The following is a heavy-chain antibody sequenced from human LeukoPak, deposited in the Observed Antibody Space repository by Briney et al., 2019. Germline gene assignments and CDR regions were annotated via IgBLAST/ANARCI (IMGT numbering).Heavy chain of an antibody. J-gene: IGHJ4*02. D-gene: IGHD3-10*01. V-gene: IGHV1-18*04. CDR1: GYTFTSYY. Sequence: ASVKVSCKASGYTFTSYYMHWVRQAPGQGLEWMGWIRAYNGNTNYAQKLQGRVTMTTDTSTSTAYMELRSLRSDDTAVYYCARDYYGSGSNPSDYWGQGTLVTVSS. CDR3: ARDYYGSGSNPSDY. CDR2: IRAYNGNT.